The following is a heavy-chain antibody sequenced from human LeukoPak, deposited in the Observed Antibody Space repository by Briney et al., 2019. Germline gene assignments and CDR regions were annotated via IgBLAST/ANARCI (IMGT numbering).Heavy chain of an antibody. J-gene: IGHJ1*01. V-gene: IGHV3-7*01. CDR1: GFTFNRCW. D-gene: IGHD2-21*02. Sequence: GGSLRLSCVVSGFTFNRCWMNWVRQAPGKGLEWVADINPDARDTNYAESVKGRFTITRDNAQNTMYLQLNSLRSEDTAVYYCTSWGDTTAEYFQRWGEGTLVTLSS. CDR3: TSWGDTTAEYFQR. CDR2: INPDARDT.